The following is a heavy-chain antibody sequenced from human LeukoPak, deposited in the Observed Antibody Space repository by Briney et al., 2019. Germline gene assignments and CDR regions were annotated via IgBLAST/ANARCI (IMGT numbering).Heavy chain of an antibody. CDR3: ARNGYYDSGSRFTTH. CDR2: IYHRGST. J-gene: IGHJ4*02. Sequence: SGTLSLTCAVSGGSITSTNWWSWVRRPPGKGLEWIGEIYHRGSTNYNPSLKSRLTISVDKPKNQYCLKRNSVTAADTAVYYCARNGYYDSGSRFTTHWGQGTLVTVSS. V-gene: IGHV4-4*02. CDR1: GGSITSTNW. D-gene: IGHD3-10*01.